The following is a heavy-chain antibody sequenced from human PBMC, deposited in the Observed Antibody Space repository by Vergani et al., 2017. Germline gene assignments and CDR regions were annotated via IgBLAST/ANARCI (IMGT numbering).Heavy chain of an antibody. CDR2: INPSGGST. CDR3: ARGGYKRTIFGVVTLPSGGMDV. J-gene: IGHJ6*02. D-gene: IGHD3-3*01. Sequence: QVQLVQSGAEVKKPGASVKVSCKASGYTFTSYYMHWVRQAPGQGLEWMGMINPSGGSTSYAQKFQGRVTMTRDTSTSTVYMELSSLRSEDTAVYYCARGGYKRTIFGVVTLPSGGMDVWGQGTTVTVSS. CDR1: GYTFTSYY. V-gene: IGHV1-46*01.